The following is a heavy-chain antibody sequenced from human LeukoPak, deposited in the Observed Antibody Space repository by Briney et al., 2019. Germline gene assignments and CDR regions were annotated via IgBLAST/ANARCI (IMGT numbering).Heavy chain of an antibody. CDR1: GGSISSGGYY. CDR2: IYYSGST. J-gene: IGHJ5*02. V-gene: IGHV4-31*03. D-gene: IGHD4-17*01. CDR3: ARALNTVTISVWFDP. Sequence: PSETLSLTCTVSGGSISSGGYYWSWIRQHPGKGLEWIGYIYYSGSTYYNPSLKSRVTISVDTSKNQFSLKLSSVTAADTAVYYCARALNTVTISVWFDPWGQGTLVTVSS.